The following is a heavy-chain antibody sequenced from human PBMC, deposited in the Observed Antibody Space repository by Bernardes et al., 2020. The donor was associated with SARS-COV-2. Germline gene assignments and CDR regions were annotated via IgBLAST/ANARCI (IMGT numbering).Heavy chain of an antibody. CDR2: IYYSGST. D-gene: IGHD3-3*01. V-gene: IGHV4-39*01. Sequence: SETLSLTCTVSGGSISSSSYYWGWIRQPPGKGLEWIGSIYYSGSTYYNPSLKSRVTISVDTSKNQFSLKLSSVTAADTAVYYCARRDYDFWSGQLDYWGQGTLVTVSS. CDR1: GGSISSSSYY. J-gene: IGHJ4*02. CDR3: ARRDYDFWSGQLDY.